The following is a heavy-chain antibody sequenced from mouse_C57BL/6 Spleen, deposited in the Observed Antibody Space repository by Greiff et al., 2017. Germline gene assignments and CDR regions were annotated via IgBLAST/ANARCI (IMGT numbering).Heavy chain of an antibody. Sequence: VQLVESGPELVKPGASVKISCKASGYAFSSSWMNWVKQRPGQGLEWIGRIYPGDGDTNYNGKFKGKATLTADKSSSTAYMQLSSLTSEDSAVYFCARAGPYYFDYWGQGTTLTVSS. CDR2: IYPGDGDT. V-gene: IGHV1-82*01. CDR1: GYAFSSSW. CDR3: ARAGPYYFDY. J-gene: IGHJ2*01. D-gene: IGHD3-3*01.